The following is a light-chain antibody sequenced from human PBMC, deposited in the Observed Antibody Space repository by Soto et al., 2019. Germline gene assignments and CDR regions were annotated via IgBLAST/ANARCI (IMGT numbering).Light chain of an antibody. V-gene: IGKV3-11*01. CDR1: QSVSGY. CDR3: QQRSNWPRT. CDR2: DTS. Sequence: EIVLTQSPATLSLSPGERATLSCRASQSVSGYLAWFQQKPGQAPRLLIYDTSNRATGIPARFSGSGSETDFTLTISSLEPEDFAVYYWQQRSNWPRTFGQGTKVEIK. J-gene: IGKJ1*01.